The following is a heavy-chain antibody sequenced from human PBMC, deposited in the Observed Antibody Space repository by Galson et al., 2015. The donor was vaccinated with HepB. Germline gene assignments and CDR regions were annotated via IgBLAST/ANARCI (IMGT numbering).Heavy chain of an antibody. CDR1: GYTFTSYD. D-gene: IGHD6-6*01. CDR3: ARRLAGSSIFPRPHFWFDP. CDR2: MNPNSGNT. J-gene: IGHJ5*02. V-gene: IGHV1-8*01. Sequence: SVKVSCKASGYTFTSYDINWVRQATGQGLEWMGWMNPNSGNTGYAQKFQGRVTMTRNTSISTAYMELSSLRSEDTAVYYCARRLAGSSIFPRPHFWFDPWGQGTLVTVSS.